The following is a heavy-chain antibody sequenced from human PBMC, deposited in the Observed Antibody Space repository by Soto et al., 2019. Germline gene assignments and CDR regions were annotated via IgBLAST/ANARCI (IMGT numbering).Heavy chain of an antibody. CDR1: GGSISSGDYY. Sequence: SETLSLTCTVSGGSISSGDYYWSWIRQPPGKGLEWIGYIYYSGSTYYNPSLKSRVTISVDTSKNQFSLKLSSVTAADTAVYYCARGSSSSWDLDYWGQGTLVTVSS. CDR2: IYYSGST. D-gene: IGHD6-13*01. J-gene: IGHJ4*02. V-gene: IGHV4-30-4*01. CDR3: ARGSSSSWDLDY.